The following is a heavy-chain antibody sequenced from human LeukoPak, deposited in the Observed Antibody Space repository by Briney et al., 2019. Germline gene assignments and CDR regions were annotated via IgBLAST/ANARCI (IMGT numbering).Heavy chain of an antibody. CDR1: GYTFTSYD. CDR3: ARGPPNWGYDY. Sequence: ASVKVSCKASGYTFTSYDFNWVRQAAGQRPEWMGWMSPNSGDTGYAQKFQDRVTMTRNTSISTAYMELSSLKSDDTAVYYCARGPPNWGYDYWGPGTLVTVSS. J-gene: IGHJ4*02. D-gene: IGHD7-27*01. CDR2: MSPNSGDT. V-gene: IGHV1-8*01.